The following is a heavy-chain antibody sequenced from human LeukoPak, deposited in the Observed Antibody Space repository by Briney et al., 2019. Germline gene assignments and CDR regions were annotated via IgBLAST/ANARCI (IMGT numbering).Heavy chain of an antibody. D-gene: IGHD2-15*01. J-gene: IGHJ4*02. V-gene: IGHV3-23*01. Sequence: GGSLRLSCAASGFTFSSYAMHWVRQAPGKGLEWVSAISSNGDITYYADSVRGRFTISRDNSKNTVFLQMNSLRAEDTAVYYCATVKRDCSGGTCYSYDYWGQGTLVTVSS. CDR2: ISSNGDIT. CDR1: GFTFSSYA. CDR3: ATVKRDCSGGTCYSYDY.